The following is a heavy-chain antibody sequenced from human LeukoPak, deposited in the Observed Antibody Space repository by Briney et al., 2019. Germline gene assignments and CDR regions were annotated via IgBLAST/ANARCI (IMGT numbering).Heavy chain of an antibody. J-gene: IGHJ4*02. V-gene: IGHV3-23*01. CDR1: GFTFSSYA. Sequence: PGGSLRLSCAASGFTFSSYAMSWVRQAPGKGLEWVSAISGSGGSIYYADSVKGRFTISRDNSKNTLYLQMNSLRAEDTAVYYCAKGRAVEVVVAFNYWGQGTVVTVSS. D-gene: IGHD2-15*01. CDR2: ISGSGGSI. CDR3: AKGRAVEVVVAFNY.